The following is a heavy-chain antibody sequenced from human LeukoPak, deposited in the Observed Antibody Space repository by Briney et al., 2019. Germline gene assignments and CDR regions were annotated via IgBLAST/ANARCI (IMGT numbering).Heavy chain of an antibody. J-gene: IGHJ4*02. V-gene: IGHV3-23*01. CDR3: ATSIAARRKPFDY. Sequence: GRSLRLSCAASGFTFSSYAMSWVRQAPGKGLEWVSAISGSGGSTYYADSVKGRFTISRDNSKNTLYLQMNSLRAEDTAVYYCATSIAARRKPFDYWGQGALVTVSS. D-gene: IGHD6-6*01. CDR1: GFTFSSYA. CDR2: ISGSGGST.